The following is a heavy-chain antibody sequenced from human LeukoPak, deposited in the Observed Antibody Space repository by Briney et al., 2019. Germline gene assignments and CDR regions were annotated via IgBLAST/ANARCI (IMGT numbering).Heavy chain of an antibody. D-gene: IGHD4-17*01. J-gene: IGHJ4*02. CDR1: GFTFTSSA. CDR2: IVVGSGNT. CDR3: AREGVYGDYVPDY. Sequence: GASVKVSCKASGFTFTSSAMQWVRQARGQRLEWIGWIVVGSGNTNYAQKFQERVTITRDMSTSTAYMELSSLRSEDTAVYYCAREGVYGDYVPDYWGQGTLVTVSS. V-gene: IGHV1-58*02.